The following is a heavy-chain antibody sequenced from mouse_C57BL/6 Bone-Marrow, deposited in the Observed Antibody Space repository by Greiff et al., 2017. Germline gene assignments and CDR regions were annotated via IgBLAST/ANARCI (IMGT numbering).Heavy chain of an antibody. CDR3: ARDRGYVDYAMDY. D-gene: IGHD3-1*01. CDR2: ISDGGSYT. J-gene: IGHJ4*01. Sequence: EVKLVESGGGLVKPGGSLKLSCAASGFTFSSYAMSWVRQTPEKRLEWVATISDGGSYTSYPDNVKGRFTISRDNAKNNLYLQMSHLKSEDTAMYYCARDRGYVDYAMDYWGQGTSVTVSS. V-gene: IGHV5-4*01. CDR1: GFTFSSYA.